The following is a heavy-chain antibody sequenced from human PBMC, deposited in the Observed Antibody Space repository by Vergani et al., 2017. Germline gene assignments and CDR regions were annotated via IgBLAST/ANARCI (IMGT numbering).Heavy chain of an antibody. CDR2: IYYSGST. CDR1: GGSISSGGYY. Sequence: QVQLQESGPGLVKPSQTLSLTCTVSGGSISSGGYYWSWIRQHPGKGLEWIGYIYYSGSTYYNPSLKSRVTISVDTSKNQFSLKLSSVTAADTAVYYCARHPIAVAAPNWWFDPWGQGTLVTVSS. CDR3: ARHPIAVAAPNWWFDP. J-gene: IGHJ5*02. V-gene: IGHV4-31*03. D-gene: IGHD6-19*01.